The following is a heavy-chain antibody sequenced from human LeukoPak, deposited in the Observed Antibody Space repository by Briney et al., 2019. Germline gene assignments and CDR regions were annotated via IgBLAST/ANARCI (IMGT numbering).Heavy chain of an antibody. Sequence: ASVKVSCQACGGTFSSYAISWVRRAPGQGLEWMGRIIPIFGTANYAQKFQGRVTITTDESTSTAYMELSSLRSEDTAVYYCARFDIGSKYSSGWLNAFDIWGQGTMVAVSS. V-gene: IGHV1-69*05. J-gene: IGHJ3*02. CDR2: IIPIFGTA. CDR3: ARFDIGSKYSSGWLNAFDI. D-gene: IGHD6-19*01. CDR1: GGTFSSYA.